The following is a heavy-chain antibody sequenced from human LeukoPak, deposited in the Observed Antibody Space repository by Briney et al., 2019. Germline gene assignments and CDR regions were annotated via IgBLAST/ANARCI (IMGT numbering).Heavy chain of an antibody. V-gene: IGHV3-21*01. CDR2: ISSSSSYI. D-gene: IGHD3-22*01. Sequence: GGSLRLSCAASGFTFSSYSMNWVRQAPGKGLEWVSSISSSSSYIYYADSVKGRFTISRDNAKNSLYLQMDSLRAEDTAVYYCARVGEYYYDSSGYFDAFDIWGQGTMVTVSS. J-gene: IGHJ3*02. CDR1: GFTFSSYS. CDR3: ARVGEYYYDSSGYFDAFDI.